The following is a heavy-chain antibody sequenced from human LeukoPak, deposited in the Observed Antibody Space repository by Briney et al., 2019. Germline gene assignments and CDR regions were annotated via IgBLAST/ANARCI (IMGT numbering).Heavy chain of an antibody. CDR3: AKDNAPVLAASEGWKDF. CDR1: GFTFDGYA. D-gene: IGHD6-19*01. J-gene: IGHJ4*02. CDR2: ISGDGHST. Sequence: GGSLRLSCAASGFTFDGYAINWVRQAPGKGLEWVSFISGDGHSTYYANSVKGRFTISRDNSRNSLFLQMNSLRPEDSALYFCAKDNAPVLAASEGWKDFWGQGTLVIVSS. V-gene: IGHV3-43*02.